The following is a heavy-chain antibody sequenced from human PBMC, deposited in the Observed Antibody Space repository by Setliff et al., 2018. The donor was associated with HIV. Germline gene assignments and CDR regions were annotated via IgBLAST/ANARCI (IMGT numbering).Heavy chain of an antibody. J-gene: IGHJ1*01. CDR1: GGTFSRYA. V-gene: IGHV1-69*13. CDR2: IIPIFNIV. Sequence: SVKVSCKTSGGTFSRYAFNWVRQTPGQGLEWMGGIIPIFNIVNYAQKFQDRVTITADASTDTAYMELRSLRSEDTAVYYCSTSPRGLGVAATGRRYLHHWGQGTLVTVSS. D-gene: IGHD6-19*01. CDR3: STSPRGLGVAATGRRYLHH.